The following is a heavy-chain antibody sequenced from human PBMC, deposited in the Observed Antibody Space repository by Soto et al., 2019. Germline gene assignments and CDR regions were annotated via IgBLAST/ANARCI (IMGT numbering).Heavy chain of an antibody. CDR2: ISYDGSNK. V-gene: IGHV3-30-3*01. D-gene: IGHD2-15*01. Sequence: QVQLVESGGGVVQPGRSLRLSCAASGFTFSSYAMHWARQAPGKGLEWVAVISYDGSNKYYADSVKGRFTISRDNSKNTLYLQMNSLRAEDTAVYYCARDGLLGYFDYWGQGTLVTVSS. CDR3: ARDGLLGYFDY. CDR1: GFTFSSYA. J-gene: IGHJ4*02.